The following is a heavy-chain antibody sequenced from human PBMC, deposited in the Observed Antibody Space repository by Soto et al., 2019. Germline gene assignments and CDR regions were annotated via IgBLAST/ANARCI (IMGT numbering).Heavy chain of an antibody. V-gene: IGHV4-39*01. CDR3: ARLREGGIAAAGIFDY. Sequence: PSETLSLTCTVSGGSISSSSYYWGWIRQPPGKGLEWIGSIYYSGSTYYNPSLKSRVTISVDTSKNQFSLKLSSVTAADTAVYYCARLREGGIAAAGIFDYWGQGTLVTVSS. J-gene: IGHJ4*02. CDR1: GGSISSSSYY. D-gene: IGHD6-13*01. CDR2: IYYSGST.